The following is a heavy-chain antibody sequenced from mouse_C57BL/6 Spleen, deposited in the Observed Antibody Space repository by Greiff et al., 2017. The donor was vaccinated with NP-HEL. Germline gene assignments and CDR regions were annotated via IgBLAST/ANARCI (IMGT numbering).Heavy chain of an antibody. CDR2: ISDGGSYT. D-gene: IGHD3-3*01. CDR3: ARDRALRNAMDY. CDR1: GFTFSSYA. Sequence: EVHLVESGGGLVKPGGSLKLSCAASGFTFSSYAMSWVRQTPEKRLEWVATISDGGSYTYYPDNVKGRFTISRDNAKNNLYLQMSHLKSEDTAMYYCARDRALRNAMDYWGQGTSVTVSS. J-gene: IGHJ4*01. V-gene: IGHV5-4*01.